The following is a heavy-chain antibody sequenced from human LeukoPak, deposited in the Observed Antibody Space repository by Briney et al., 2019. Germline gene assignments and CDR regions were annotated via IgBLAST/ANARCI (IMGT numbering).Heavy chain of an antibody. CDR1: GFTFSTYS. J-gene: IGHJ6*02. CDR3: AKDPYCSGGSCYGMDV. Sequence: GGSLRLSCAASGFTFSTYSMNWVRQAPGKGLEWVSAISGSGGSTYYADSVKGRFTISGDNSKNTLYLQMNSLRAEDTAVYYCAKDPYCSGGSCYGMDVWGQGTTVTVSS. V-gene: IGHV3-23*01. D-gene: IGHD2-15*01. CDR2: ISGSGGST.